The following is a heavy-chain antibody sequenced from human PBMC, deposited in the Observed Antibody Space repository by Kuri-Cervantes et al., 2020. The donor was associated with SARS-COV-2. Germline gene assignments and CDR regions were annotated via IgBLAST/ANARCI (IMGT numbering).Heavy chain of an antibody. Sequence: GGSLRLSCAASGFTFSSYAMHWVRQAPGKGLEWVAVISYDGSNKYFAASVKGRFTISRDKSKNTLYLQLNSLRAEDTAVYYCAKTEEGQGFWSGDYYYYHYGMDVWGQGTTVTVSS. V-gene: IGHV3-30-3*02. J-gene: IGHJ6*02. CDR1: GFTFSSYA. CDR3: AKTEEGQGFWSGDYYYYHYGMDV. CDR2: ISYDGSNK. D-gene: IGHD3-3*01.